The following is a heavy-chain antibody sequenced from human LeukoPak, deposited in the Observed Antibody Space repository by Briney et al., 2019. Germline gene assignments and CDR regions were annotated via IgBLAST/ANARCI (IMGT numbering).Heavy chain of an antibody. CDR3: AKRDGSGYYYFDY. CDR1: GXTFSSYA. D-gene: IGHD3-22*01. J-gene: IGHJ4*02. Sequence: PGGSLRLSCAASGXTFSSYAMSWVRQAPGKGREWVSALIGSGVSTSYADSVKGRFTISRDNSKNTLYLHMNSLKAEDTAVYYCAKRDGSGYYYFDYWGQGTLVTVSS. CDR2: LIGSGVST. V-gene: IGHV3-23*01.